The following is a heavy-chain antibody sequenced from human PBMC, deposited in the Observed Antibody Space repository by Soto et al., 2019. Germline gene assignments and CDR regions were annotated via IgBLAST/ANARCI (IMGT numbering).Heavy chain of an antibody. CDR2: IIPILGKA. Sequence: QVQLVQSGAEVKKPGSSVKVSCKASGDTFSSYSISWVRQAPGKGLEWMGRIIPILGKANYAQTLQGRVTITADTSTSTAYMDLSSLRSEDTAVYYCASGGHRFRYFDWGEFRFDYWGQGTLVTVSS. D-gene: IGHD3-9*01. V-gene: IGHV1-69*02. CDR1: GDTFSSYS. J-gene: IGHJ4*02. CDR3: ASGGHRFRYFDWGEFRFDY.